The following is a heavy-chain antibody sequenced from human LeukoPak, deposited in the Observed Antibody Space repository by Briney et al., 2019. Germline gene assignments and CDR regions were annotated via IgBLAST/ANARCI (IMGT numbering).Heavy chain of an antibody. J-gene: IGHJ4*02. CDR1: GGSISSDY. D-gene: IGHD6-19*01. V-gene: IGHV4-59*01. Sequence: SETLSLTCTQPGGSISSDYGSWIRQPPGKGREWIGYIYYSGSTNYNPSLKSRVTISVDTSKNQFSLKLSSVTAADTAVYYCARSSGAVAGANIDYWGQGTLVTVSS. CDR2: IYYSGST. CDR3: ARSSGAVAGANIDY.